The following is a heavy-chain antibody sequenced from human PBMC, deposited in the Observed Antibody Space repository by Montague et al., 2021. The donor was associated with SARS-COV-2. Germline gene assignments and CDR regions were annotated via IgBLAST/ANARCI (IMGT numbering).Heavy chain of an antibody. V-gene: IGHV4-59*01. CDR2: IDNRGST. D-gene: IGHD1-26*01. Sequence: SETLSLTCTASGGSIGAYYWSWIRQPPGKGLEWIGYIDNRGSTNXNPSLESRVTMSVDTSKNQFSLKLNSVTAADTAVYYCARRGGNYAFDIWGRGTMVTVSS. J-gene: IGHJ3*02. CDR1: GGSIGAYY. CDR3: ARRGGNYAFDI.